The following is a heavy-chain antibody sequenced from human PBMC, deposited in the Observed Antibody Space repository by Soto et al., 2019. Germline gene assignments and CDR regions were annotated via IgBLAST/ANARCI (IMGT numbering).Heavy chain of an antibody. V-gene: IGHV3-23*01. J-gene: IGHJ5*02. CDR3: VNGYDSSHSWFDR. CDR1: GFTFSSYA. D-gene: IGHD2-2*03. Sequence: EVQLLESGGGLVQPGGSLRLSCAASGFTFSSYAMHWIRQGPGKGLEWVSGIIVNDGRAYYADSVKGRFTVSRDNSKNTQYLKMSRRRDEDAAVYSCVNGYDSSHSWFDRWGQGALVTVSS. CDR2: IIVNDGRA.